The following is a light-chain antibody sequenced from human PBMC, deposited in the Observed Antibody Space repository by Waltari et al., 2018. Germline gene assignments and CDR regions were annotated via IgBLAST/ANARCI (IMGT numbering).Light chain of an antibody. Sequence: TQSPSTLSAFVGDKVTITCRASQNLDRLLAWYQQKPGKAPRLLIYMASNLESRVPSRFSGSGSGTEFTLTINSLQPDDFATYYCQQYINYWTFGQGTKVQ. J-gene: IGKJ1*01. CDR1: QNLDRL. V-gene: IGKV1-5*03. CDR3: QQYINYWT. CDR2: MAS.